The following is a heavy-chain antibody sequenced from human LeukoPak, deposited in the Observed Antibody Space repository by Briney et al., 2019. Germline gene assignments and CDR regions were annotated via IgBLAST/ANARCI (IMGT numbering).Heavy chain of an antibody. Sequence: GGSLRLSCAASGFMFSSDAMHWVRQAPGKGLEWVAVISYDGSNKYYADSEKGRITISRDNSKNMLYLEMSSLRAEDTAVYYCARGSQWLDSRFDCWGQGTLVTVSS. J-gene: IGHJ4*02. CDR1: GFMFSSDA. CDR3: ARGSQWLDSRFDC. CDR2: ISYDGSNK. V-gene: IGHV3-30-3*01. D-gene: IGHD6-19*01.